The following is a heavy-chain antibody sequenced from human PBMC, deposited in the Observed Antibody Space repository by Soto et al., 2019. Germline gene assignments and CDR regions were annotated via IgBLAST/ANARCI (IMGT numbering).Heavy chain of an antibody. J-gene: IGHJ6*02. CDR1: GFTFSSYN. V-gene: IGHV3-48*02. Sequence: EVQLVESGGDLVQPGGSLRLSCAASGFTFSSYNMNWVRQAPGKGLEWLSYISDSSSTIYYADSVKGRFTISRDNAKNSLYLQMSSLRDEDTAVYYCARADYPNYYYYGLDVWGQGTTVTVSS. D-gene: IGHD4-17*01. CDR3: ARADYPNYYYYGLDV. CDR2: ISDSSSTI.